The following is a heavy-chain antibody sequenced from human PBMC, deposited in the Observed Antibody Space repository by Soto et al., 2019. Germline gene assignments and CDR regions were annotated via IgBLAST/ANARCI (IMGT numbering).Heavy chain of an antibody. Sequence: SETLSLTCTVSGGSISSGGYYWSWIRQHPGKGLEWIGYIYYSGSTYYNPSLKSRVTISVDTSKNQFSLKLSSVTAADTAVYYCARDGRGYGDYVDYWGQGTLVTVSS. CDR3: ARDGRGYGDYVDY. CDR1: GGSISSGGYY. CDR2: IYYSGST. D-gene: IGHD4-17*01. J-gene: IGHJ4*02. V-gene: IGHV4-31*03.